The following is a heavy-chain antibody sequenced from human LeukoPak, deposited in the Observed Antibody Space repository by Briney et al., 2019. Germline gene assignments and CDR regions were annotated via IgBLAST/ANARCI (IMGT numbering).Heavy chain of an antibody. D-gene: IGHD3-3*01. CDR1: GFTFDDYA. J-gene: IGHJ4*02. V-gene: IGHV3-43*02. CDR2: ISGRGGSR. Sequence: GGSLRLSCAASGFTFDDYAMHWVRQAPGKGQEWVSLISGRGGSRYYADSVKGRFTISRDNSKNSLYLQMNSLRTEDTALYYCAKGIVYYDFWSGSSPPEYYFDYWGQGTLVTVSS. CDR3: AKGIVYYDFWSGSSPPEYYFDY.